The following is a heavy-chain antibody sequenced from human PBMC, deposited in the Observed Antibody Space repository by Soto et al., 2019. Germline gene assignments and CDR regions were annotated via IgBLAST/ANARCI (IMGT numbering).Heavy chain of an antibody. CDR2: ISYDGSNK. V-gene: IGHV3-30*18. Sequence: QVQLMESGGGVVQPGRSLRLSCAASGFTFSSYGMHWVRQAPGKGLEWVAVISYDGSNKYYADSVKGRFTISRDNSKNTLYLQMNSLRADDTAVYYCAKDHRWSTDFNWFAPWGQGTLVTVSS. CDR3: AKDHRWSTDFNWFAP. CDR1: GFTFSSYG. J-gene: IGHJ5*02. D-gene: IGHD1-26*01.